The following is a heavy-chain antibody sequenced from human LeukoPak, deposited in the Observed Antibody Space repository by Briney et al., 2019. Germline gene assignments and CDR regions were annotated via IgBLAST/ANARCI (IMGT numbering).Heavy chain of an antibody. Sequence: PSETLSLTCTVSGGSISSSSYYWGWIRQPPGKGLEWIGSIYYSGSTYYNPSLKSRVTISVDTSENQFSLKLSSVTAADTAVYYCAIPLGYCSSTSCYEYFQHWGQGTLVTVSS. V-gene: IGHV4-39*01. J-gene: IGHJ1*01. CDR3: AIPLGYCSSTSCYEYFQH. D-gene: IGHD2-2*01. CDR1: GGSISSSSYY. CDR2: IYYSGST.